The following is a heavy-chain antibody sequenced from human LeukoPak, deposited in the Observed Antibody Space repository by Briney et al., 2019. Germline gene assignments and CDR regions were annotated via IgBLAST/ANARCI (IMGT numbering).Heavy chain of an antibody. CDR1: GFKFSDHY. CDR3: ARGGYNYGSVFDY. Sequence: PGGSLRLSCAASGFKFSDHYIDWVRQAPGKGLEWVSYIGDDGTTIHYADSVKGRFTISRDNAKNSLSLQMNSLRAEDTAVYYCARGGYNYGSVFDYWGQGTLVTVSS. CDR2: IGDDGTTI. D-gene: IGHD5-18*01. V-gene: IGHV3-11*04. J-gene: IGHJ4*02.